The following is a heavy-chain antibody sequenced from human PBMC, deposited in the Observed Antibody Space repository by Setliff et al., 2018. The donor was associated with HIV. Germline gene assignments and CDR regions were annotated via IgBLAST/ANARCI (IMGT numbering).Heavy chain of an antibody. CDR1: GFTLSTFS. CDR3: AKDAGSYSYVHEYFQH. V-gene: IGHV3-23*01. J-gene: IGHJ1*01. D-gene: IGHD5-18*01. CDR2: ISSKDGST. Sequence: GGSLRLSCAVSGFTLSTFSMSWVRQAPGKGLEWVSAISSKDGSTYYADSVRGRFTISRDNSKNTLYLQMNSLRAEDTAVYYCAKDAGSYSYVHEYFQHWGQGTLVTVSS.